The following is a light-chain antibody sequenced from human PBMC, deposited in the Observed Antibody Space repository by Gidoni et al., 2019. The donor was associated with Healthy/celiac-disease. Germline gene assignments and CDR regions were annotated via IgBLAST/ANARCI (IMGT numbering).Light chain of an antibody. Sequence: QSALTQPASVSGSPGQSLTISCTGTSSDVGRYNLVSWYQQHPGKAPKLMIYEGNKRPSGVSNRFSGSKSGNTAALTIAGLQAEDEADYYCCSYAGSSPYVFGTGTKVTVL. CDR2: EGN. CDR3: CSYAGSSPYV. V-gene: IGLV2-23*01. J-gene: IGLJ1*01. CDR1: SSDVGRYNL.